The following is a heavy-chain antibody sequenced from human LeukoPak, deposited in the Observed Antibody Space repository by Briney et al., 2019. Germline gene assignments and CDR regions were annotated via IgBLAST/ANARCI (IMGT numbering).Heavy chain of an antibody. D-gene: IGHD7-27*01. Sequence: GGSLRLSCAASGFSFSDYGMHWVRQAPGKGLEWVAFIRFDGSNIYYADSGKGRFTISRDNSKNTLYLQMNSLRVEDTAVYYCAKDCELGINWNPFDYWGQGILATVSS. CDR1: GFSFSDYG. CDR3: AKDCELGINWNPFDY. J-gene: IGHJ4*02. V-gene: IGHV3-30*02. CDR2: IRFDGSNI.